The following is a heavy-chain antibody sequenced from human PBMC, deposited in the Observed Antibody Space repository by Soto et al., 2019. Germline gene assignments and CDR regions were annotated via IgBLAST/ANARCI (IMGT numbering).Heavy chain of an antibody. CDR3: ARDLSSGQWLKLNWFDP. J-gene: IGHJ5*02. D-gene: IGHD6-19*01. CDR1: GYTFTSYG. V-gene: IGHV1-18*01. CDR2: ISAYNGNT. Sequence: ASVKVSCKASGYTFTSYGISWVRQAPGQGLEWMGWISAYNGNTNYAQKLQGRVTMTTDTSTSTAYMELRSLRSDDTAVYYCARDLSSGQWLKLNWFDPWGQGTLVTVSS.